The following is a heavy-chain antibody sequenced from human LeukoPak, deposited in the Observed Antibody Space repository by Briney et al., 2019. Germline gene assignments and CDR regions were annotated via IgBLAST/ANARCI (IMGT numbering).Heavy chain of an antibody. D-gene: IGHD5-18*01. Sequence: GRSLRLSCAASGFTFSRSWIHLVRQAPGKGLMWFSRMNSDGSITSYADSVKARFTVSRDNAKNTLFLQIHSPRAADTAMYYCVGSVDTPFSFWGQGTLVTVSS. CDR2: MNSDGSIT. V-gene: IGHV3-74*01. J-gene: IGHJ4*02. CDR3: VGSVDTPFSF. CDR1: GFTFSRSW.